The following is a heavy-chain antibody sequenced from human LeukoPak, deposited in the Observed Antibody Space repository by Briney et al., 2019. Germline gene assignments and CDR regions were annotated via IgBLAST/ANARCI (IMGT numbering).Heavy chain of an antibody. D-gene: IGHD5-24*01. CDR2: ITSKVNTYAT. V-gene: IGHV3-73*01. J-gene: IGHJ4*02. CDR3: ARRADGYLATFGYFDY. CDR1: GFTFLVFA. Sequence: LTGPSLPPSCSPSGFTFLVFAIDCVPHGPGERLESVVHITSKVNTYATAHPAWVKATFTISQEESNTTANLQMKSLKTEDTAVYYCARRADGYLATFGYFDYWGQGTLVTVSS.